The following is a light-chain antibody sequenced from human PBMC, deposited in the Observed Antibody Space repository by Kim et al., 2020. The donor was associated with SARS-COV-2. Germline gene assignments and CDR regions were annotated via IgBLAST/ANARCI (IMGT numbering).Light chain of an antibody. CDR1: QSLLHSTGYDY. CDR3: MQALQTPLT. V-gene: IGKV2-28*01. Sequence: PASVSCRSSQSLLHSTGYDYLEWYLQKPGQSTQLLIYLGSNRASGVPDRFSGSGSGTDFTLKISRVEAEDVGVYCCMQALQTPLTFGQGTKVDIK. J-gene: IGKJ1*01. CDR2: LGS.